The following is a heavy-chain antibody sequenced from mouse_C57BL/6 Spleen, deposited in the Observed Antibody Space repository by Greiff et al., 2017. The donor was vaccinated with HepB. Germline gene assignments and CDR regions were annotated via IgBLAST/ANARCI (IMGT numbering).Heavy chain of an antibody. J-gene: IGHJ2*01. CDR3: ARSLYYGSSYEEYYFDY. CDR2: IHPNSGST. D-gene: IGHD1-1*01. CDR1: GYTFTSYW. Sequence: VQLQQPGAELVKPGASVKLSCKASGYTFTSYWMHWVKQRPGQGLEWIGMIHPNSGSTNYNEKFKSKATLTVDKSSSTAYMQLSSLTSEDSAVYYCARSLYYGSSYEEYYFDYWGQGTTLTVSS. V-gene: IGHV1-64*01.